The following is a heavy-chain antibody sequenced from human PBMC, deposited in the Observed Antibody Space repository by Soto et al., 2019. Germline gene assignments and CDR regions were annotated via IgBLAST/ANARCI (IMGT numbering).Heavy chain of an antibody. J-gene: IGHJ6*02. CDR3: AKDRAVRAINGMDV. CDR2: ISYDGSNK. CDR1: GFTFSSYG. V-gene: IGHV3-30*18. Sequence: PGGSLRLSCAASGFTFSSYGMHWVRQAPGKGLEWVAVISYDGSNKYYADSVKGRFTISRDNSKNTLYLQMNSLRAEDTAVYYCAKDRAVRAINGMDVWGQGTTVTVSS. D-gene: IGHD3-10*01.